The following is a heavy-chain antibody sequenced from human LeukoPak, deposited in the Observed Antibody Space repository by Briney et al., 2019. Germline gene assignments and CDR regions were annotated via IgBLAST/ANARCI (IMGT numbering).Heavy chain of an antibody. D-gene: IGHD3-10*01. Sequence: SETLSLTCTVSGGSISSGSDYWSWIRQPAGKGLEWIGRIYTRGSTNYNPSLKCRVTISVDTSKNQFSLKLSSVTAADTAVYYCARSISAMIRGAPYYWGQGSLVTVSS. CDR3: ARSISAMIRGAPYY. J-gene: IGHJ4*02. V-gene: IGHV4-61*02. CDR2: IYTRGST. CDR1: GGSISSGSDY.